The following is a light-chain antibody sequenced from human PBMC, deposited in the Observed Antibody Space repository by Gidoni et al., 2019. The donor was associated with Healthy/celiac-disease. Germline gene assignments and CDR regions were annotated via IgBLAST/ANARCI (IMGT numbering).Light chain of an antibody. CDR2: DAS. J-gene: IGKJ5*01. CDR1: QSVSSY. V-gene: IGKV3-11*01. Sequence: DIVLPQSPAPLSLSPGERATLPCRASQSVSSYLAWYQQKPGQPPRLLIYDASNRATGIPARFSGSGSGTDFTLTISSLEPEDFAVYYCQQRSNWPPVFGQGTRLEIK. CDR3: QQRSNWPPV.